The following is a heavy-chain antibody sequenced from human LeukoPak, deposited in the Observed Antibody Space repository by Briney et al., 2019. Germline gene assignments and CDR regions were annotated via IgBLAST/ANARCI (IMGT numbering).Heavy chain of an antibody. CDR1: GFTFTSYG. CDR2: ISVHSGNT. CDR3: ARAHFCGGDCSFFDY. D-gene: IGHD2-21*02. Sequence: ASVKVSCKASGFTFTSYGISWVRQAPGQGLEWMGWISVHSGNTNYTKKFQGRVTMTTDTSTNTVYMELRSLRSDDTAVYYCARAHFCGGDCSFFDYWGQGTLVTVSS. V-gene: IGHV1-18*01. J-gene: IGHJ4*02.